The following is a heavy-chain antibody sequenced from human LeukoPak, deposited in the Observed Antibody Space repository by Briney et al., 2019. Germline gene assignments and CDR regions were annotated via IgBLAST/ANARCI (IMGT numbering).Heavy chain of an antibody. J-gene: IGHJ4*02. V-gene: IGHV6-1*01. CDR3: AAASHLGAVPAAIGLDY. Sequence: SQTLSLTCAISGDSVSSNSAAWNWIRQSPSRGLEWLGRTYYRSKWYNDYAVSVKSRITINPDTSKNQFSLQLNSVTPEDTAVYYCAAASHLGAVPAAIGLDYWGQGTLVTVSS. CDR2: TYYRSKWYN. D-gene: IGHD2-2*02. CDR1: GDSVSSNSAA.